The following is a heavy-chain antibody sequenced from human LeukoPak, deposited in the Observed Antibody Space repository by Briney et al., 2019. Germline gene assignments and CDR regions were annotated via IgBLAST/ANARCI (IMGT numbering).Heavy chain of an antibody. CDR1: GSTFSSYA. D-gene: IGHD4-23*01. CDR2: FIVSGGST. J-gene: IGHJ4*02. CDR3: AKDIEAMVVTVFDY. Sequence: PGGSRRLSCAASGSTFSSYAMSWVRQAPGKGLEWVSSFIVSGGSTYYGDSVKGQFTISRDNYKNTLYLQMNSLTAEDTAVYYCAKDIEAMVVTVFDYWGQGTLVTVSS. V-gene: IGHV3-23*01.